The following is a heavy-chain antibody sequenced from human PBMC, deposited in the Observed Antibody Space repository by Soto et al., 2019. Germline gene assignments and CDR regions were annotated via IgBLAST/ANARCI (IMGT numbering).Heavy chain of an antibody. D-gene: IGHD2-21*02. Sequence: PGGSLRLSCAASGFTFSSYAMHWVRQAPGKGLEWVAVISYDGSNKYYADSVKGRFTISRDNSKNTLYLQMNSLRAEDTAVYYCARPVYCGGDSYSATDYSGQATLVSLST. CDR1: GFTFSSYA. J-gene: IGHJ4*02. CDR2: ISYDGSNK. CDR3: ARPVYCGGDSYSATDY. V-gene: IGHV3-30-3*01.